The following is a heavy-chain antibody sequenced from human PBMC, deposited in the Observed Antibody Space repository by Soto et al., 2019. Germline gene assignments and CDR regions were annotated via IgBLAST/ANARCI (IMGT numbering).Heavy chain of an antibody. CDR1: GGTFSSYA. Sequence: QVQLVQSGAEVKKPGSSVKVSCKASGGTFSSYAISWVRQAPGQGLEWMGGIIPIFGTANYAQKFQARVTITADKSTSTAYMELSSLRSEDTAVYYCATYCSSTSCEASYYYYGMDVWGQGTTVTVSS. V-gene: IGHV1-69*06. D-gene: IGHD2-2*01. J-gene: IGHJ6*02. CDR2: IIPIFGTA. CDR3: ATYCSSTSCEASYYYYGMDV.